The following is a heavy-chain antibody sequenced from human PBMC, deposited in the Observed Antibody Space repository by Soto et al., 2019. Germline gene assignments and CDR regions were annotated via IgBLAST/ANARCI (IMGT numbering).Heavy chain of an antibody. CDR2: TSYDGSDK. CDR1: GFTFNIYG. D-gene: IGHD3-10*01. CDR3: AKDLRTMVRGVGAYYFDN. V-gene: IGHV3-30*18. J-gene: IGHJ4*02. Sequence: HVQLVESGGGVVQPGRSLRLYCGASGFTFNIYGMHWVRQAPGKGLEWVAVTSYDGSDKFYADSVKGRFTISRDNSKNTLYLEMNILRTDDTAFYYCAKDLRTMVRGVGAYYFDNCGQGTLVTVSS.